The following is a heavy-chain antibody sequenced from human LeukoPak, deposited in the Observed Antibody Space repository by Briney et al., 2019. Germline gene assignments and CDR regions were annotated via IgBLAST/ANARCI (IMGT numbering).Heavy chain of an antibody. V-gene: IGHV4-34*01. CDR3: ARPSWYSSSSGGSYWFDP. D-gene: IGHD6-6*01. CDR1: GGSFSGYY. Sequence: SETLSLTCAVYGGSFSGYYWSWIRQPPGKGLEWIGEINHSGSTNYNPSLKSRVTISVDTSKNQFSLKLSSVAAADTAVYYCARPSWYSSSSGGSYWFDPWGQGTLVTVSS. J-gene: IGHJ5*02. CDR2: INHSGST.